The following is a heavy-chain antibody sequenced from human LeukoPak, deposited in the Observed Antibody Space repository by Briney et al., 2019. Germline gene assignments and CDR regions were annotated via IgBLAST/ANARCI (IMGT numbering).Heavy chain of an antibody. J-gene: IGHJ4*02. CDR1: GFTFSSYA. D-gene: IGHD6-19*01. CDR2: ISYDGSNK. V-gene: IGHV3-30-3*01. Sequence: GRSLRLSCAASGFTFSSYAMHWVRRAPGKGLEWVAVISYDGSNKYYADSVKGRFTISRDNSKNTLYLQMNSLRAEDTAVYYYARGEYSSGWPFDYWGQGTLVTVSS. CDR3: ARGEYSSGWPFDY.